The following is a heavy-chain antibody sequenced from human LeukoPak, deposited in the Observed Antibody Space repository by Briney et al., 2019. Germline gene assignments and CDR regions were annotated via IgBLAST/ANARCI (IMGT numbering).Heavy chain of an antibody. V-gene: IGHV1-18*01. CDR3: ARAISPKRYSSGLGAFVY. CDR1: GYTFTDYL. Sequence: ASVNVSCKASGYTFTDYLINWMLQAPGQGVEGIVWSSPYNGDTNYEQKFQGRVTMNTDKSTGKAYMELRSLRSDDTAMYFCARAISPKRYSSGLGAFVYWGQGTLVTVSS. CDR2: SSPYNGDT. D-gene: IGHD2-8*02. J-gene: IGHJ4*02.